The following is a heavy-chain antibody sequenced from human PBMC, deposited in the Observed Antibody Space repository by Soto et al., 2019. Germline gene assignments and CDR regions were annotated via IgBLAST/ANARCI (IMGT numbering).Heavy chain of an antibody. CDR3: ARAIASGGRFSGMGV. CDR1: GGTFSSNT. D-gene: IGHD3-16*01. J-gene: IGHJ6*02. CDR2: ITPVLDMA. Sequence: QVQLVQSGAEVKKPGSSVRVSCKASGGTFSSNTLSWVRQAPGQGLEWMGRITPVLDMADYEQKFQDRLTITAEKSTTTVDMERGSLRSEDTAIYYCARAIASGGRFSGMGVWGQGTTVTVSS. V-gene: IGHV1-69*02.